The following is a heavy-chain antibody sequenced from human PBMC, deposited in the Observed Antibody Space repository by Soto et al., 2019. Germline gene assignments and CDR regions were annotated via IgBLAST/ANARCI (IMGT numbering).Heavy chain of an antibody. J-gene: IGHJ6*02. D-gene: IGHD6-19*01. CDR3: ALSLSGWSSEYFYYGMDL. CDR1: GFSFSTYE. Sequence: PGGSLRLSCATSGFSFSTYEMNWVRQAPGKGLEWISFISSSGTSIYADSVKGRFTISRDNSNNSLYLQMNSLRAEDTGTYYCALSLSGWSSEYFYYGMDLWGQGSTVTVSS. V-gene: IGHV3-48*03. CDR2: ISSSGTSI.